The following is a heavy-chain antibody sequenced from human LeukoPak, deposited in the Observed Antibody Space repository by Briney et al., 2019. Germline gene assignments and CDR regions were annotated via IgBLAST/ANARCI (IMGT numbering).Heavy chain of an antibody. CDR1: GGTFSSYA. CDR2: IIPIFDTA. J-gene: IGHJ4*02. V-gene: IGHV1-69*13. Sequence: SVKVSCKASGGTFSSYAISWVRQAPGQGLEWMGGIIPIFDTASYAQKFQGRVTITADESTSTAYMELSSLRSEDTAVYYCARVVLNTPRYFDYWGQGTLVTVSS. CDR3: ARVVLNTPRYFDY.